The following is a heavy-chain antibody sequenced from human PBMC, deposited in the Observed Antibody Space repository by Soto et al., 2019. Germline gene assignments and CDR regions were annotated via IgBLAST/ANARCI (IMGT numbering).Heavy chain of an antibody. Sequence: SVQVSCKASGYTFTSYDINWVRRATGQRLEWMGWMNPNSGNTGYAQKFQGRVTMTRNTSISTAYMELSSLRSEDTAVYYCARGGALLGGMDVWGQGTTVTVSS. V-gene: IGHV1-8*01. CDR2: MNPNSGNT. CDR1: GYTFTSYD. J-gene: IGHJ6*02. D-gene: IGHD3-10*01. CDR3: ARGGALLGGMDV.